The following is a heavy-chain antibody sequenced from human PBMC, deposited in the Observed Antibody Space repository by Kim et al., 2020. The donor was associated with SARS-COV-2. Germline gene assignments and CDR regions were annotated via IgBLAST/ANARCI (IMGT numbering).Heavy chain of an antibody. CDR1: GGSISSGGYY. V-gene: IGHV4-31*03. CDR2: IYYSGST. CDR3: ASSYYYDSSGYGTSWYFDL. J-gene: IGHJ2*01. Sequence: SETLSLTCTVSGGSISSGGYYWSWIRQHPGKGLEWIGYIYYSGSTYYNPSLKSRVTISVDTSKNQFSLKLSSVTAADTAVYYCASSYYYDSSGYGTSWYFDLWGRGTLVTVSS. D-gene: IGHD3-22*01.